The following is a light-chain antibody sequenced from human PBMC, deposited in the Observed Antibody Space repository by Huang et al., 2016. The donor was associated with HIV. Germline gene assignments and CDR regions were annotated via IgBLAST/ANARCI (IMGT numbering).Light chain of an antibody. CDR3: QQYGTSPRT. CDR1: QNVAGNS. CDR2: DAS. J-gene: IGKJ1*01. Sequence: DIVLTQSPGTLSLSPGERATLSCRASQNVAGNSLAWYQHKPGQAPRLLIYDASNRVPGVPDRFSGSGSGTDFILIINRLEPEDFAVYFCQQYGTSPRTFGQGTKVEIK. V-gene: IGKV3-20*01.